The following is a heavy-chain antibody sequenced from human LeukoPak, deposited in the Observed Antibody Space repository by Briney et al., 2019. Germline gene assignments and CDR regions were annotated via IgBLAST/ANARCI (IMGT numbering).Heavy chain of an antibody. CDR1: GFTFSSYS. Sequence: PGGSLRLSCAASGFTFSSYSMNWVRQAPGKGLGWVSSISSSSSYIYYADSVKGRFTISRDNAKNSLYLQMNSLRAEDTAVYYCAREGYSYAYYFDYWGQGTLVTVSS. J-gene: IGHJ4*02. CDR2: ISSSSSYI. V-gene: IGHV3-21*01. D-gene: IGHD5-18*01. CDR3: AREGYSYAYYFDY.